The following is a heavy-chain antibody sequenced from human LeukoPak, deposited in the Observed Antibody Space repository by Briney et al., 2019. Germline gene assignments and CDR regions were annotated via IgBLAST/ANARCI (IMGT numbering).Heavy chain of an antibody. V-gene: IGHV1-8*01. CDR2: MNPNSGNT. J-gene: IGHJ6*03. D-gene: IGHD3-10*01. Sequence: ASVKVSCKASGYTFTSYDINWVRQATGQGLEWMGWMNPNSGNTGYAQKFQGGVTMTRNTSISTAYMELSSLRSEDTAVYYCARLITMVRGVYYMDVWGKGTTVTISS. CDR3: ARLITMVRGVYYMDV. CDR1: GYTFTSYD.